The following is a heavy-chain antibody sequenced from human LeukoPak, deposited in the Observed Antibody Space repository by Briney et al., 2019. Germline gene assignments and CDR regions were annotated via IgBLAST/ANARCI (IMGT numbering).Heavy chain of an antibody. J-gene: IGHJ4*02. CDR1: GFTFSSYG. D-gene: IGHD5-12*01. V-gene: IGHV3-48*04. Sequence: GGSLRLSCAASGFTFSSYGMHWVRQAPGKGLEWVSYISSSGSTIYYADSVKGRFTISRDNAKNSLYLQMNSLRAEDTAVYYCARDAFGYSGYDSFSYWGQGTLVTVSS. CDR3: ARDAFGYSGYDSFSY. CDR2: ISSSGSTI.